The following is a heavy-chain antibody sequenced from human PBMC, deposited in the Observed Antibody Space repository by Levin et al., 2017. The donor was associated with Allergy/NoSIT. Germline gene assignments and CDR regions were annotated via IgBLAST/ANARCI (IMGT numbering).Heavy chain of an antibody. CDR2: LNSDGSST. V-gene: IGHV3-74*01. CDR1: GFTFSSYW. D-gene: IGHD3-10*01. Sequence: LSLTCAASGFTFSSYWMHWVRQAPGKGLVWVSRLNSDGSSTNYADSVKGRFTISRDNAKNTLYLQMNSLRADDSAVYYCARGGVAGSNLIDYWGQGTLVTVSS. CDR3: ARGGVAGSNLIDY. J-gene: IGHJ4*02.